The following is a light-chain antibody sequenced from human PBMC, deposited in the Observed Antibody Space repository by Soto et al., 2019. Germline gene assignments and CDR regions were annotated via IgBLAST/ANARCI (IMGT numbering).Light chain of an antibody. CDR2: DAS. Sequence: DIMLTQSPATLSLSPGERATLSCRASHSVSTYVAWYQQKPGQAPRLLIYDASNRATGIPARFSGSGSGTDFTLTISSLEPEDFAVYYCQQRSNWPPITFGQGTRLEI. J-gene: IGKJ5*01. V-gene: IGKV3-11*01. CDR1: HSVSTY. CDR3: QQRSNWPPIT.